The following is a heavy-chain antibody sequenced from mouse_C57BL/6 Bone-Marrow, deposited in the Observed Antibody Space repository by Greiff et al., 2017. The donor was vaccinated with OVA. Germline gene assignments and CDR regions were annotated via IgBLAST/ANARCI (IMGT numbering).Heavy chain of an antibody. V-gene: IGHV2-2*01. CDR1: GFSLTSYG. Sequence: VKLVESGPGLVQPSQSLSITCTVSGFSLTSYGVHWVRQSPGKGLEWLGVIWSGGSTDYNAAFISRLSISKDNSKSQVFFKMNSLQADDTAIYYCAREGVRRWYFDVWGTGTTVTVSS. D-gene: IGHD1-2*01. CDR3: AREGVRRWYFDV. J-gene: IGHJ1*03. CDR2: IWSGGST.